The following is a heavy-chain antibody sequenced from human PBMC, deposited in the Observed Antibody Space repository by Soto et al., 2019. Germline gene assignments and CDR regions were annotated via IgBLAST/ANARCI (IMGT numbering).Heavy chain of an antibody. D-gene: IGHD3-22*01. CDR1: GFTFSSYD. CDR2: IGTAGDT. V-gene: IGHV3-13*01. Sequence: EVQLVESGGGLVQHGGSLRLSCAASGFTFSSYDMHWVRQATGKGLEWVSAIGTAGDTYYPGSVKGRVTISRENAKNSLYLQMNSLRAEDTGVYYCARAYYYDSSGLGYWGQGNLVTVSS. J-gene: IGHJ4*02. CDR3: ARAYYYDSSGLGY.